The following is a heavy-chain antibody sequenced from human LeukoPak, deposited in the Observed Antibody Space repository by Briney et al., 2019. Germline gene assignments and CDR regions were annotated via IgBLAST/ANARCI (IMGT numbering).Heavy chain of an antibody. J-gene: IGHJ4*02. CDR2: INHSGST. CDR3: ARARYYYYGSGSFDY. CDR1: GGSFSGYY. Sequence: PSETLSLTCAVYGGSFSGYYWSWIRQPPGKGLEWIGEINHSGSTNYNPSLKSRVTISVDTSKNQFSLQLSSVTAADTAVYYCARARYYYYGSGSFDYWGQGTLVTVSS. V-gene: IGHV4-34*01. D-gene: IGHD3-10*01.